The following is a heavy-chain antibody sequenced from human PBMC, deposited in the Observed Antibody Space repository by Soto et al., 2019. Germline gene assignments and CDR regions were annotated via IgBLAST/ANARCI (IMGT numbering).Heavy chain of an antibody. CDR3: ASGQPLRYFDWLFS. CDR2: MNPNSGNT. D-gene: IGHD3-9*01. Sequence: GSSLKVSCKASGYTFTSYGINWVRQATGQGLEWMGWMNPNSGNTGYAQKFQGRVTMTRNTSISTAYMELSSLRSEDTAVYYCASGQPLRYFDWLFSWGQGTLVTVSS. V-gene: IGHV1-8*01. J-gene: IGHJ5*01. CDR1: GYTFTSYG.